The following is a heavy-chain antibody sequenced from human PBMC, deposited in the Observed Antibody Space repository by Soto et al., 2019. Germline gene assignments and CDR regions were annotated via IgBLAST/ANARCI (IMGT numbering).Heavy chain of an antibody. CDR3: AREGRGNYYGMDV. J-gene: IGHJ6*02. V-gene: IGHV4-31*03. Sequence: SETLSLTCTVSGGSISSGGYYWSWIRQHPGKGLERIGYIYYSGSTYYNQSLKSRVTISVDTSKNHFSLKLSSLTAADTAVYYCAREGRGNYYGMDVWGQGTTVT. CDR1: GGSISSGGYY. CDR2: IYYSGST.